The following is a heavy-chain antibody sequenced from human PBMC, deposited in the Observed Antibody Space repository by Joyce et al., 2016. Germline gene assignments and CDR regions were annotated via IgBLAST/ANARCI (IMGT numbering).Heavy chain of an antibody. CDR3: ARGGAVTATYDAFDV. J-gene: IGHJ3*01. D-gene: IGHD2-15*01. CDR2: IWYDGNNK. V-gene: IGHV3-33*01. CDR1: GFTFAGYG. Sequence: QVQLVESGGGVVQPGRSLRLSCAGSGFTFAGYGMHWVRQAPGKGLEWVAIIWYDGNNKYYADSVKGRFTVSRDNSKNTLSLQMNSLTAEDTAVYYCARGGAVTATYDAFDVWGLGTMVTVSS.